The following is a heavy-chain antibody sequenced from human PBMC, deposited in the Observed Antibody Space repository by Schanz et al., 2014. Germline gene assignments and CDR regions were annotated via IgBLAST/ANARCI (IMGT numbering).Heavy chain of an antibody. Sequence: QVQLEQSGAEVKKPGASVKVSCKTSGYAFSDYGINWVRQAPGQGLEFMGWISTFRNEDTNSAQRFQGRLTMTTDTSTSTAYMELRSLRSDDTAVYYCARGFDFWDRWGQGTLVIVSS. V-gene: IGHV1-18*01. CDR1: GYAFSDYG. CDR3: ARGFDFWDR. D-gene: IGHD3-3*01. CDR2: ISTFRNEDT. J-gene: IGHJ4*02.